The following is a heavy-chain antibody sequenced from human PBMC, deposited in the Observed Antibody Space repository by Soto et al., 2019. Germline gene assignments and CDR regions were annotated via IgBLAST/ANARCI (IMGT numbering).Heavy chain of an antibody. Sequence: QITLKESGPTLVKPTQTLTLTCTFSGFSLSTSGVGVGWIRQPPGKALEWLALIYWDDDKRYSPSLKSRLTLTKDTSKNQVVLTMTNMDPVDTATYYCAHTDCSSTSCYAVRYWGQGTLVTVSS. J-gene: IGHJ4*02. CDR1: GFSLSTSGVG. CDR2: IYWDDDK. V-gene: IGHV2-5*02. CDR3: AHTDCSSTSCYAVRY. D-gene: IGHD2-2*01.